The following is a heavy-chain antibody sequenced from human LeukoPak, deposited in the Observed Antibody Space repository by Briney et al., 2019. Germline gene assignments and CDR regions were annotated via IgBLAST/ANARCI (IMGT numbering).Heavy chain of an antibody. CDR2: IDPSGGTT. CDR3: ARPPRPFYYYYMAI. V-gene: IGHV1-46*03. J-gene: IGHJ6*03. CDR1: GYTFTSYG. Sequence: ASVKVSCKASGYTFTSYGISWVRQAPGQGLEWMGIIDPSGGTTSYAPKFQGRLTMTRDTSTSTDYMELTGLTSEDTAVYYCARPPRPFYYYYMAIWGTGTTVTVSS.